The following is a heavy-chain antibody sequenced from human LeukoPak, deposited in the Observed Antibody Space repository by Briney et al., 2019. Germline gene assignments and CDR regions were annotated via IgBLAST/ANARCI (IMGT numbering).Heavy chain of an antibody. CDR2: AGCDGSIK. V-gene: IGHV3-30*02. CDR1: GFIISDYG. D-gene: IGHD2-21*01. CDR3: ARDYCGADCYSEAYYYFDV. J-gene: IGHJ2*01. Sequence: GGSLRLTCVVSGFIISDYGMHWVRQAPGKGLQWLAFAGCDGSIKKYADSVKGRFTISRDNSKNTLYLHMNNLRADDRAVYYCARDYCGADCYSEAYYYFDVWGRGTLLTVSS.